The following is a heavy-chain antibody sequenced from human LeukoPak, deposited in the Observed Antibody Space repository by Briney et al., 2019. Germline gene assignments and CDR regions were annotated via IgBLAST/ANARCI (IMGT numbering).Heavy chain of an antibody. J-gene: IGHJ4*02. Sequence: GGSLRLSCAASGFTFSSHSMNWVRQAPGKGLEWVSSISSSSSSYIYYADSVRGRFTISRDNAKNSLYLQMNSLRAEDTAVYYCAREKKLRYFDWLSRGYFDYWGQGTLVTVSS. V-gene: IGHV3-21*01. CDR2: ISSSSSSYI. D-gene: IGHD3-9*01. CDR1: GFTFSSHS. CDR3: AREKKLRYFDWLSRGYFDY.